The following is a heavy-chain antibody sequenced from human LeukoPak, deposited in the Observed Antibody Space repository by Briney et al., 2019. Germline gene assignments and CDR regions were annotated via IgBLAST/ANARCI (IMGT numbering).Heavy chain of an antibody. CDR3: ARDPRGPTGYDSPSRDTFDY. CDR2: IFYDGAIQ. V-gene: IGHV3-30*04. D-gene: IGHD3-22*01. Sequence: PGGSLRLSCVTSGFTFRNYAMHWIRQTPGKGLEWVAVIFYDGAIQYYADSVKGRFTISRDNSKNTLYLQMSSLRTEDTSLYYCARDPRGPTGYDSPSRDTFDYWGQGTLVTVSS. J-gene: IGHJ4*02. CDR1: GFTFRNYA.